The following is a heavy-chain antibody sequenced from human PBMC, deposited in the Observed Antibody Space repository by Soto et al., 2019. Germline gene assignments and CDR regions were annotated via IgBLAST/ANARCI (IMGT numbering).Heavy chain of an antibody. CDR1: GGSISSGDYY. D-gene: IGHD1-26*01. CDR2: VYYSGST. V-gene: IGHV4-30-4*01. J-gene: IGHJ4*02. Sequence: QVQLQESGPGLVKPSQTLSLTCTVSGGSISSGDYYWRWIRQPPGKGLEWVGYVYYSGSTHYNPSLKRRVTISVDTSKNQFSLKLSSVTAADTAVYYCARMSIVGATGLDYWGQGTLVTVSS. CDR3: ARMSIVGATGLDY.